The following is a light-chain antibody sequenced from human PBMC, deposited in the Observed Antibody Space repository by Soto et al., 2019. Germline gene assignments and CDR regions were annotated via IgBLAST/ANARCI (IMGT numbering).Light chain of an antibody. J-gene: IGKJ1*01. Sequence: DIQMTQSPSTLSASGGDRVTMTCRARQSISSWLAWYQQKPGKAPKLLIYDASSLESGVPSRFSGSGSGTEFTLTISSLQPDDFATYYCQQYNSYSEAFGQGTKVDI. CDR2: DAS. CDR3: QQYNSYSEA. CDR1: QSISSW. V-gene: IGKV1-5*01.